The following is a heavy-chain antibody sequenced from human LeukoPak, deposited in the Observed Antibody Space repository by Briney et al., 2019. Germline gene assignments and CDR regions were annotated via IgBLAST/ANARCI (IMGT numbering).Heavy chain of an antibody. J-gene: IGHJ4*02. CDR1: GFTFSNYG. CDR3: ERDPSEYEYNRGWYRDF. D-gene: IGHD6-19*01. CDR2: INIRADET. Sequence: GGSLRLSCAASGFTFSNYGMAWFRQAPGKGLEWVSTINIRADETHYADSVKGRFTISRDNSKSTLALQMTSLRVDDTAVYYGERDPSEYEYNRGWYRDFWGQGSQVIVSS. V-gene: IGHV3-23*01.